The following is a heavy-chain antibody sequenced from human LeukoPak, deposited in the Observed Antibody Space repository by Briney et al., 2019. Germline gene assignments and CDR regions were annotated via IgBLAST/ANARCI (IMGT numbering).Heavy chain of an antibody. J-gene: IGHJ1*01. Sequence: SETLSLTCTVSGTSISTYYWSWIRQPPGKGLEWIAYIYYSGNTNYNPSLKGRVTISVDTSKNQFSLKLSSVTAADTAVYYCASCMRGSGVPIERYFHHWGQGTLVTVSS. D-gene: IGHD3-10*01. CDR3: ASCMRGSGVPIERYFHH. CDR2: IYYSGNT. V-gene: IGHV4-59*08. CDR1: GTSISTYY.